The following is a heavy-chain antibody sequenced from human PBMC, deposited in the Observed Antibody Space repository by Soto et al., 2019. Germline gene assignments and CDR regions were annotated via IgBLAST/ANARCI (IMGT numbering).Heavy chain of an antibody. CDR2: ISGSGTST. Sequence: EVQLLESGGGLVQPGGSLRLSCAASGITFSNHALSWVRQAPGKGLEWVSGISGSGTSTYYADSVKGRFTISRDNSKNTLYLQMSSLRDYDTAVYYCAKDHGGGISTITSFFDSWCQGTPVTVSS. D-gene: IGHD5-12*01. V-gene: IGHV3-23*01. CDR1: GITFSNHA. CDR3: AKDHGGGISTITSFFDS. J-gene: IGHJ4*02.